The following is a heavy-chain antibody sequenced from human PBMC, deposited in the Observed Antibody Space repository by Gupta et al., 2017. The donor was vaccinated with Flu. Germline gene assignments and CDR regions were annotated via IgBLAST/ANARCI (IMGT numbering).Heavy chain of an antibody. Sequence: VRQVPGKGLVWVSRINGDATTTTYADSVEGRFTISRDNAKNTLYLQMNSLSVEDTALYYCARVGRDGYSNFYQWCQGTLVTVSS. J-gene: IGHJ4*02. D-gene: IGHD4-4*01. V-gene: IGHV3-74*03. CDR3: ARVGRDGYSNFYQ. CDR2: INGDATTT.